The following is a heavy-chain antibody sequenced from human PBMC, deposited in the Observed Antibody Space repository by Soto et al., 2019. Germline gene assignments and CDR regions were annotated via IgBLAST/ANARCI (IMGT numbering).Heavy chain of an antibody. D-gene: IGHD2-8*01. V-gene: IGHV6-1*01. CDR1: GDSVSSNSAA. CDR2: TYFRSKWYN. J-gene: IGHJ4*02. Sequence: LTCAISGDSVSSNSAAWNWIRQSPSRGLEWLGRTYFRSKWYNDYAVSVKSRITISPDTSKNQFSLHLNSVTPEDTALYYCARMVGGAVDSWGQGTLVTVSS. CDR3: ARMVGGAVDS.